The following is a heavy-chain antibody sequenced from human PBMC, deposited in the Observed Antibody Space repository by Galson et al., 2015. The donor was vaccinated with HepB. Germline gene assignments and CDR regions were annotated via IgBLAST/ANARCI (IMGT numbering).Heavy chain of an antibody. D-gene: IGHD2-2*01. CDR1: GFAFKFYS. Sequence: SLRLSCAASGFAFKFYSMNWARQAPGRELEWVSYMTSDMRTIKYADSVKGRFTISRDNVKNLVYLHMNSLGVEDTAHYFCARSVEGAFDSWGQGTLVIDSA. J-gene: IGHJ4*02. CDR3: ARSVEGAFDS. V-gene: IGHV3-48*04. CDR2: MTSDMRTI.